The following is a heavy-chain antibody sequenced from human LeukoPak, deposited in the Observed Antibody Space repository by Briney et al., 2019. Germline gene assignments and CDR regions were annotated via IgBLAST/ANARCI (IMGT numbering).Heavy chain of an antibody. Sequence: GGSLRLSCAASGFTFSGYWMNWVRQVPGKGLVWLSRIKTDGSSTDYADSVKGRFTISRDNAKNTLYLQMNSLRGEDTAVYYCVRELSRDSSRWGQGTLVSVSS. D-gene: IGHD3-22*01. J-gene: IGHJ4*02. V-gene: IGHV3-74*01. CDR2: IKTDGSST. CDR1: GFTFSGYW. CDR3: VRELSRDSSR.